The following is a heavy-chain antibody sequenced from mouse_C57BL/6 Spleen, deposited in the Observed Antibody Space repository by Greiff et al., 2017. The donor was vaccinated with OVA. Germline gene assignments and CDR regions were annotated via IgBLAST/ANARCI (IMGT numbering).Heavy chain of an antibody. Sequence: QVQLKQSGAELVKPGASVKMSCKASGYTFTTYPIEWMKQNHGQSLEWIGNFHPYTDDTTYNAQFKGKATLTVEKSSSTVYLELSRLTSDDSAVYYWARKSYYGSSYEGPFAYWGKGTLVTVSA. J-gene: IGHJ3*01. V-gene: IGHV1-47*01. CDR2: FHPYTDDT. D-gene: IGHD1-1*01. CDR1: GYTFTTYP. CDR3: ARKSYYGSSYEGPFAY.